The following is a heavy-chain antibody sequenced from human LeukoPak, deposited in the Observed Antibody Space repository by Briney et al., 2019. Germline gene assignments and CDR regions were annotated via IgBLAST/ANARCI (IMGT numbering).Heavy chain of an antibody. J-gene: IGHJ4*02. D-gene: IGHD3-3*01. V-gene: IGHV3-30*04. CDR3: ARDSTPEWFDIH. CDR2: ISYDGSDE. Sequence: GGSLRLSCVASGLAFSSYSMHWVRQAPGKGLEWVGVISYDGSDEYYTDSVKGRFTISRDNSKNTVYLQMNSLRADDTAVYYCARDSTPEWFDIHWGQGTLVTVS. CDR1: GLAFSSYS.